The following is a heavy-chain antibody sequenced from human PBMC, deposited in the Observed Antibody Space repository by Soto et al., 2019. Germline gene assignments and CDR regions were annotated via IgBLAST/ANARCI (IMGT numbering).Heavy chain of an antibody. Sequence: SETLSLTCTVSGGSISSGDYYWSWIRKPPGKGLEWIGYIYYSGSTYYNPSLKSRVTISVDTSKNQFSLKLSSVTAADTAVYYCARVSRYSSGWYFDYWGQGTLVTVSS. CDR1: GGSISSGDYY. V-gene: IGHV4-30-4*01. J-gene: IGHJ4*02. CDR2: IYYSGST. D-gene: IGHD6-19*01. CDR3: ARVSRYSSGWYFDY.